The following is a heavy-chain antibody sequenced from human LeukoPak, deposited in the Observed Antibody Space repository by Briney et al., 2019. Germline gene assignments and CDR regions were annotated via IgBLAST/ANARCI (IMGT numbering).Heavy chain of an antibody. CDR1: GYSYNDYY. D-gene: IGHD1-26*01. Sequence: ASVRVSCKASGYSYNDYYVHWIRHAPGQGLEWVGWIYPNTGGTEYAQKFKDRATITRDTSSSTVYMELKSLRSDDTAIYYCAREHQWASDYWGQGTLVTVSS. CDR2: IYPNTGGT. J-gene: IGHJ4*02. V-gene: IGHV1-2*02. CDR3: AREHQWASDY.